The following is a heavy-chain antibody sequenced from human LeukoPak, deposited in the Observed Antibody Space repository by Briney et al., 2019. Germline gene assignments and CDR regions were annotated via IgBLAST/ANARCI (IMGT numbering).Heavy chain of an antibody. J-gene: IGHJ6*04. CDR1: GYTFTSYD. CDR3: ANRNANNYYYGRDV. D-gene: IGHD1-14*01. Sequence: ASVKFYCTASGYTFTSYDINWVRQATGQGLEWKGWMNPNSGNTSYAQKFQGRVTMTSNTSISTANKELSSRRSEDTAVYYGANRNANNYYYGRDVGGEGTTVTVSS. CDR2: MNPNSGNT. V-gene: IGHV1-8*01.